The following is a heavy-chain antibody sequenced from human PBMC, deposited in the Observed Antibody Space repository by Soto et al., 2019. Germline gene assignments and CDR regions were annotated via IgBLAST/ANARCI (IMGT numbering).Heavy chain of an antibody. V-gene: IGHV1-69*08. D-gene: IGHD5-12*01. CDR3: ARDSPFGSTFSGYDYIDY. J-gene: IGHJ4*02. CDR1: GGPFSTST. CDR2: TIPLLNVA. Sequence: QVQLVQSGAEVKKPGSSVKVSCKASGGPFSTSTFTWVRQAPEQGLEWMGRTIPLLNVADYAQDFQGRLTSTADKATSTTYMELTSLTYKDPDDYYCARDSPFGSTFSGYDYIDYWGQGTLVTVSS.